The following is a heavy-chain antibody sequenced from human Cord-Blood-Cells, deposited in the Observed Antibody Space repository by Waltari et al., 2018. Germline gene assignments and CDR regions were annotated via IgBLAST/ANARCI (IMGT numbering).Heavy chain of an antibody. CDR3: ARDTRANWDAFDI. CDR1: GGSISSGGYY. J-gene: IGHJ3*02. Sequence: QVQLQESGPGLVKPSQTLSLTCTVSGGSISSGGYYWSWIRQHPGKGLEWIGYIYYSGGTYYNPSLKSRVTISVDTSKNQFSLKLSSVTAADTAVYYCARDTRANWDAFDIWGQGTMVTVSS. CDR2: IYYSGGT. V-gene: IGHV4-31*03. D-gene: IGHD7-27*01.